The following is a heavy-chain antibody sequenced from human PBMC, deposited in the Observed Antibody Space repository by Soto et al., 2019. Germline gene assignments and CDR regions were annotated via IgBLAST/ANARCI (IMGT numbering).Heavy chain of an antibody. V-gene: IGHV2-26*01. CDR2: IFSNDEK. CDR1: GFSLSNAKMG. J-gene: IGHJ4*02. Sequence: QVTLKESGPVLVKPTETLTLTCTVSGFSLSNAKMGVTWIRQPPGKALEWLAHIFSNDEKSYSTSLKSRLTSSKDTYKSQVVLTMTNMDPVDTATYYCERISRDGYNYLDYWGQGTLVTVSS. CDR3: ERISRDGYNYLDY. D-gene: IGHD5-12*01.